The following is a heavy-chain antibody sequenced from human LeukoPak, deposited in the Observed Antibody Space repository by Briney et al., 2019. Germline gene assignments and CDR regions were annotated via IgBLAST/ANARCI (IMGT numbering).Heavy chain of an antibody. D-gene: IGHD1-26*01. CDR1: GFTFSSYE. Sequence: GGSLRLSCAASGFTFSSYEMNWVRQAPGRGLEWVSYISSSGSTIYYADSVKGRFTISRDNAKNSLYLQMNSLRAEDTAVYYCARSGGRYYYGMDVWGQGTTVTVSS. CDR2: ISSSGSTI. V-gene: IGHV3-48*03. CDR3: ARSGGRYYYGMDV. J-gene: IGHJ6*02.